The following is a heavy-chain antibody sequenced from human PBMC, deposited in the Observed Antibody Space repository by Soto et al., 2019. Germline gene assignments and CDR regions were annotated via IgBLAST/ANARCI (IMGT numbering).Heavy chain of an antibody. D-gene: IGHD3-10*01. CDR2: ISNGGMS. CDR3: ASVDYYGWGSYSFNH. CDR1: GFTVSYNY. J-gene: IGHJ5*02. Sequence: ESGGGLVQPGGSLRLSCAASGFTVSYNYVSWVRQAPGKGLEWVSVISNGGMSYYADSVKGRFTISRDNSKNTLDLQMNSLRAEDTAVYYGASVDYYGWGSYSFNHWGQGTLVTVSS. V-gene: IGHV3-66*01.